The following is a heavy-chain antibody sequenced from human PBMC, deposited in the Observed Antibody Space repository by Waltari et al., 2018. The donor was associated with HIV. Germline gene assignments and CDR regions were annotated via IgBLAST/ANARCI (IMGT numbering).Heavy chain of an antibody. CDR1: GGPINRGSFS. J-gene: IGHJ4*01. CDR2: IYSSGSV. Sequence: QVQLQESGPGLLKPSQTLSLTCTVSGGPINRGSFSWSWIRQSAGKTLEWIGRIYSSGSVNYNSSVESRVTISRDTSKNQFSLLLTSVTAADSAIYYCARLSGSKGFDYWGQGTLVTVSS. V-gene: IGHV4-61*02. D-gene: IGHD3-3*02. CDR3: ARLSGSKGFDY.